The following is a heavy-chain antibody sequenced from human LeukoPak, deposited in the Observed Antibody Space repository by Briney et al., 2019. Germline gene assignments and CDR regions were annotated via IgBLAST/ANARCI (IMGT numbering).Heavy chain of an antibody. CDR2: IYSGGST. CDR3: ATSGNVSVGLRGFDY. Sequence: GGSLRLSCAASGFTVSSNYMSWVRQAPGKGLEWVSVIYSGGSTSLADSVRGRFTVSRDKSKNTLYLQMNSLRVEDTAVYYCATSGNVSVGLRGFDYWGQGTLLIVSS. V-gene: IGHV3-66*01. D-gene: IGHD3-10*01. J-gene: IGHJ4*02. CDR1: GFTVSSNY.